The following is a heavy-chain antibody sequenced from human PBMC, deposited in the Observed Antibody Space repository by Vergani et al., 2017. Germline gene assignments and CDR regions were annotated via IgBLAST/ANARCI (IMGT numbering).Heavy chain of an antibody. V-gene: IGHV4-30-2*01. D-gene: IGHD5-18*01. Sequence: QLQLQESGSGLVKPSQTLSLTCAVSGGSISSGGYSWSWIRQPPGKGLEWIGYIYHSGSTYYNPSLKSRVTISVDRSKNQFSLKLSSVTAADTAVYYCARALDTAMEYYFYYWGQGTLVTVSS. J-gene: IGHJ4*02. CDR3: ARALDTAMEYYFYY. CDR1: GGSISSGGYS. CDR2: IYHSGST.